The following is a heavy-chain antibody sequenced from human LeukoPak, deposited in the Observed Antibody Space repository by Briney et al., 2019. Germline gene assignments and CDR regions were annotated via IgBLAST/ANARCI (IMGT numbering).Heavy chain of an antibody. CDR2: INSDGSST. D-gene: IGHD3-9*01. V-gene: IGHV3-74*01. CDR1: GFTFSSYW. Sequence: GGSLRLSCAASGFTFSSYWMHWVRQAPGKGLVWVSRINSDGSSTSYADSVKGRFTISRDNAENTLYLQMNSLRAEDTAVYYCARAARYFDWHFYYFDYWGQGTLVTVSS. J-gene: IGHJ4*02. CDR3: ARAARYFDWHFYYFDY.